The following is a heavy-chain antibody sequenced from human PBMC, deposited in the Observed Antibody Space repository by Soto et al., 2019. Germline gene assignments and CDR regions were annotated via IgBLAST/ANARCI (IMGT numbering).Heavy chain of an antibody. CDR1: GFTFSSYW. D-gene: IGHD3-10*01. Sequence: GGSLRLSCAASGFTFSSYWMSWVRQAPGKGLEWVANIKQDGSEKYSVDSVKGRFTISRDNAKNSLYLQMNSLRAEDTAVYYCAIHPGRGAFDIWGQGTMVTVSS. CDR2: IKQDGSEK. V-gene: IGHV3-7*01. J-gene: IGHJ3*02. CDR3: AIHPGRGAFDI.